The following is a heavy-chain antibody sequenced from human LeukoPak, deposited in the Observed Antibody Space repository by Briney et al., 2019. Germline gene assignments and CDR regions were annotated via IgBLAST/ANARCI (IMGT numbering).Heavy chain of an antibody. CDR3: AKDRPNYHESNGHYYRPNGDY. V-gene: IGHV3-23*01. D-gene: IGHD3-22*01. CDR2: ITSSGDVT. CDR1: GFTFNIYA. Sequence: SGGSLRLSCAASGFTFNIYAMSWVHQAPGNGLEWVSSITSSGDVTFYADSVKDRFTISRDNSKNTLYLQMSRLRAEDTAVYYCAKDRPNYHESNGHYYRPNGDYWGQGTLVTVSS. J-gene: IGHJ4*02.